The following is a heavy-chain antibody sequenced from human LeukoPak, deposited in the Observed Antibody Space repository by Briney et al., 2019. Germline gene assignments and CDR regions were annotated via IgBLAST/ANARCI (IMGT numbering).Heavy chain of an antibody. D-gene: IGHD6-19*01. Sequence: VASVKVSCKASGYTFTSYYMHWVRQAPGQGLEWMGIINPSGGSTSYARKFQGRVTMTRDTSTSTVYMELSSLRSEDTAVYYCASSSSSGWYGGYYYYYGMDVWGQGTTVTVSS. CDR2: INPSGGST. V-gene: IGHV1-46*01. CDR3: ASSSSSGWYGGYYYYYGMDV. CDR1: GYTFTSYY. J-gene: IGHJ6*02.